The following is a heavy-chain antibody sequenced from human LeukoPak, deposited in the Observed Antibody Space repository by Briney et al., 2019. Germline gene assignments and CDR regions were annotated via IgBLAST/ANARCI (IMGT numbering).Heavy chain of an antibody. CDR2: INPSTGGT. CDR3: ARKPPLYGSGSYLGY. CDR1: GYTFTGYY. Sequence: GASVKVSCRASGYTFTGYYMHWMRQAPGQGLEWMGWINPSTGGTNYAQKFQGRVTMTRNTSISTAYMELSSLRSEDTAVYYCARKPPLYGSGSYLGYWGQGTLVTVSS. D-gene: IGHD3-10*01. J-gene: IGHJ4*02. V-gene: IGHV1-2*02.